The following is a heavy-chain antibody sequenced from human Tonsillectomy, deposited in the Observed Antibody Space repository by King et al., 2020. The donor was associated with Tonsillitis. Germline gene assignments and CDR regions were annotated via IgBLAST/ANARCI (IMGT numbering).Heavy chain of an antibody. J-gene: IGHJ4*02. CDR1: GFTFSSHW. Sequence: VQLVESGGGLVQPGGSLRLSCAASGFTFSSHWMSWVRQAPGKGLEWVANIKLDGSDKYYVDSVKGRLTIPRDNAKNSLYLQMNSLRAEDTAVYYCARYSSGSDYWGQGTLVTVSS. D-gene: IGHD5-18*01. CDR3: ARYSSGSDY. CDR2: IKLDGSDK. V-gene: IGHV3-7*03.